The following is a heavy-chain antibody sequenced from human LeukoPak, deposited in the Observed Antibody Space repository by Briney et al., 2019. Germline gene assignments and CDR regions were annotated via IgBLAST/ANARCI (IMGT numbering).Heavy chain of an antibody. V-gene: IGHV4-34*01. J-gene: IGHJ6*03. Sequence: SETLSLTCAVYDGSFSGYYWSWIRQPPGKGLEWIGEINHSGSTNYNPSLKSRVTISLDTSKSQFSLKVRYVTAADTAVYYCARRGITMVRGVIGYYYYYMDVWGKGTTVTISS. CDR2: INHSGST. D-gene: IGHD3-10*01. CDR1: DGSFSGYY. CDR3: ARRGITMVRGVIGYYYYYMDV.